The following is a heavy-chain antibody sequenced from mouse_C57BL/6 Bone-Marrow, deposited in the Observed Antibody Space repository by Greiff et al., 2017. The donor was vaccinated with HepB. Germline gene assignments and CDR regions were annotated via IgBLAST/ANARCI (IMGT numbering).Heavy chain of an antibody. CDR1: GYSITSGYY. V-gene: IGHV3-6*01. CDR2: ISYDGSN. Sequence: DVKLQESGPGLVKPSQSLSLTCSVTGYSITSGYYWNWIRQFPGNKLEWMGYISYDGSNNYNPTLKNRITITRDTSKNQLFLKLNSVTTEDTATYYGARGFSFDGYSPWFAYWGQGTLVTVSA. D-gene: IGHD2-3*01. CDR3: ARGFSFDGYSPWFAY. J-gene: IGHJ3*01.